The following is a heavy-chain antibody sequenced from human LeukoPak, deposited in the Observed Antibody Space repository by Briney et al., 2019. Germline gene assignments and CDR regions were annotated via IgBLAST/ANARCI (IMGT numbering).Heavy chain of an antibody. CDR3: ARGTYSGYDWVFYYYYYYMDV. CDR1: GYTFTAYY. V-gene: IGHV1-2*02. D-gene: IGHD5-12*01. CDR2: INPNSGGT. J-gene: IGHJ6*03. Sequence: ASVKVSCKASGYTFTAYYMHWVRQAPGQGLEWMGWINPNSGGTNYAQKFQGRVTMTRDTSISTAYMELSSLRSEDTAVYYCARGTYSGYDWVFYYYYYYMDVWGKGTTVTVSS.